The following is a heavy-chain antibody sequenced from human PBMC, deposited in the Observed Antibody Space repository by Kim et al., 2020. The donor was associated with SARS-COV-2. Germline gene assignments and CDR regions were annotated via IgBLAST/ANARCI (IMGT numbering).Heavy chain of an antibody. CDR2: LYHSEST. J-gene: IGHJ6*01. V-gene: IGHV4-38-2*02. CDR1: GSSISNDYY. D-gene: IGHD3-22*01. Sequence: SETLSLTCNVSGSSISNDYYWGCIRQPPGKGLEWIGGLYHSESTSYNKSLKSRVTISVDTSKNQLSLRLRSVTAADTAAYYCASYLDDSSGCYY. CDR3: ASYLDDSSGCYY.